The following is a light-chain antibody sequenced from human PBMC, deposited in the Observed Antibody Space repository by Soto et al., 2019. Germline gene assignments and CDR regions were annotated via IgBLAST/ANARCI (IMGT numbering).Light chain of an antibody. J-gene: IGKJ1*01. CDR3: QQYSTYPWT. Sequence: DSHFTQSASTLSSSVGDRVTITVLAIYTIYTWLAWYQQKPGKPPQLLIYDAASLQSGVPSTFSGSGSGTEFTLTINRLQPDDFATYYCQQYSTYPWTFGQGTKVDI. CDR1: YTIYTW. CDR2: DAA. V-gene: IGKV1-5*01.